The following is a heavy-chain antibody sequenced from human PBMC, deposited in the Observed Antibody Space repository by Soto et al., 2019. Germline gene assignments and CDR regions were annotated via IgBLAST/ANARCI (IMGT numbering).Heavy chain of an antibody. Sequence: SVKVSCKASGGTFGSYAITWVRRAPGQGLEWLGGIIPILNSPAYAQKFQARVAITADEVTNTAYMELNSLRFDDTAVYYCARDAPYCTSATCSNFYDMDVWGQGTTVTVSS. CDR1: GGTFGSYA. D-gene: IGHD2-2*01. CDR3: ARDAPYCTSATCSNFYDMDV. J-gene: IGHJ6*02. CDR2: IIPILNSP. V-gene: IGHV1-69*13.